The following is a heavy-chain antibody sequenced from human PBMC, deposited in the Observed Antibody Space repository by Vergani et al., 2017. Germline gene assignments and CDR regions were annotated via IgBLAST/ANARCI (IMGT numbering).Heavy chain of an antibody. CDR2: ICHTEDT. CDR3: ATIGYRRWGYYFDY. J-gene: IGHJ4*02. CDR1: GESFSSFY. D-gene: IGHD2-2*02. V-gene: IGHV4-34*02. Sequence: QVQLQQWGAGVVKPSGTLSLTCAVFGESFSSFYWSWIRQPPGKGLEWIGEICHTEDTKYSPSLKSRVTVSVDESRNLFSLRLNSVTAADTAVYYCATIGYRRWGYYFDYWGQGILVAVSP.